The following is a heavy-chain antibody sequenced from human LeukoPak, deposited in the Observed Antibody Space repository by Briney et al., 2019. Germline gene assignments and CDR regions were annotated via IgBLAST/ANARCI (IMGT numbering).Heavy chain of an antibody. CDR2: INHSGST. J-gene: IGHJ4*02. Sequence: SETLSLTCAVYGGSFSGYYWSWIRQPPGKGLEWIGEINHSGSTNYNPSLKSRVAISVDTSKNQFSLKLSSVTAADTAVYYCARLNCSGGSCYPDYWGQGTPVTVSS. D-gene: IGHD2-15*01. CDR3: ARLNCSGGSCYPDY. V-gene: IGHV4-34*01. CDR1: GGSFSGYY.